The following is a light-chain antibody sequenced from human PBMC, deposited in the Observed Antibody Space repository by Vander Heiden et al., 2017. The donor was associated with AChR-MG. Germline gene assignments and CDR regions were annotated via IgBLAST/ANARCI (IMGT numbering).Light chain of an antibody. V-gene: IGKV3-20*01. CDR1: QSLSSSY. J-gene: IGKJ1*01. Sequence: EIVLTQSPGTLSLSPGEGATLSCRASQSLSSSYLAWYQQKPGQAPRLLSYGASSRATGIPDRFSGSGSGTDFTLTISRLEPEDFGVYYCQQYGSSRTFGQGTKVEIK. CDR3: QQYGSSRT. CDR2: GAS.